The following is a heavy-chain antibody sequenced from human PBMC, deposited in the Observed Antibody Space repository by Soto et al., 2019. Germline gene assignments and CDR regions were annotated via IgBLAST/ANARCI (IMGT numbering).Heavy chain of an antibody. CDR2: FYDSGST. CDR3: ARMASAGWFDP. J-gene: IGHJ5*02. CDR1: GGSISSYY. D-gene: IGHD6-19*01. Sequence: SETLSLTCTVSGGSISSYYWSWIRQPPGKGLEWIGYFYDSGSTNNNPSLKSRVTISVDTSKNQFSLKLSSVTAADTAVYYCARMASAGWFDPWGQGTLVTVSS. V-gene: IGHV4-59*01.